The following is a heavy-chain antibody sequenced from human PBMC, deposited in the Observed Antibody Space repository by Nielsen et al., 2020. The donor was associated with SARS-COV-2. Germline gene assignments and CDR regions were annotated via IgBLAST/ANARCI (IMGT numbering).Heavy chain of an antibody. CDR1: GFALSSHD. Sequence: GESLKISCAAAGFALSSHDMNWVRQAPGKGLEWVSYISGSGDAMYYADSVKGRFTISRDNGDNSLYLQMNSLRAEDTAVYYCAKDLGAFDFWGQGTLVTVSS. CDR3: AKDLGAFDF. J-gene: IGHJ4*02. CDR2: ISGSGDAM. D-gene: IGHD1-26*01. V-gene: IGHV3-48*01.